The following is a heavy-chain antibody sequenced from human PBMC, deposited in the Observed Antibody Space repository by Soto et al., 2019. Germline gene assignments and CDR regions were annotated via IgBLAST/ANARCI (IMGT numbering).Heavy chain of an antibody. CDR1: GGSISSYY. J-gene: IGHJ4*02. CDR2: IYYSGST. D-gene: IGHD1-26*01. CDR3: ARVVGGGSYYFDY. Sequence: QVQLQESGLGLVKPSETLSLTCTVSGGSISSYYWSWIRQPPGKGLEWIGYIYYSGSTNYNPSLKSRVTISVDTSKNQFSLKLSSVTAADTAVYYCARVVGGGSYYFDYWGQGTLVTVSS. V-gene: IGHV4-59*01.